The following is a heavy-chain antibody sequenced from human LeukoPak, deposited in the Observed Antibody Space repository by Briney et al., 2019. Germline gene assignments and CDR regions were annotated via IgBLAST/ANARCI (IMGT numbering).Heavy chain of an antibody. CDR1: GDSMSNYY. J-gene: IGHJ4*02. CDR3: ARGQRGSGCPWFDN. V-gene: IGHV4-59*01. CDR2: FYYIGGT. Sequence: SETLSLTCAASGDSMSNYYWSWIRQPPGKGLEYIGYFYYIGGTNYSPSLWDRATISLDTSKNQFSLDLTSVTAADTAVYYCARGQRGSGCPWFDNWGQGKLVTVSS. D-gene: IGHD6-19*01.